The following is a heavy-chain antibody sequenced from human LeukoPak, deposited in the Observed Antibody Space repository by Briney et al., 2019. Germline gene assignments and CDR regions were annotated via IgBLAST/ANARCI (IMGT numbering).Heavy chain of an antibody. Sequence: ASQTLSLTCAVYGGSFSGYYWSWIRQPPGMGLEWIGEINPSGSTNYNPSLKSRVTISVGTSKNQFSLQLSSVTAADTAVYYCARAGPSVITGTLDYWGQGTLVTVSS. J-gene: IGHJ4*02. CDR1: GGSFSGYY. V-gene: IGHV4-34*01. CDR3: ARAGPSVITGTLDY. CDR2: INPSGST. D-gene: IGHD1-20*01.